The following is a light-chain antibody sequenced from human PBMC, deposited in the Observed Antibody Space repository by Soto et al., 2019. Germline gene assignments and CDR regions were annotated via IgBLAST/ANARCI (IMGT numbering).Light chain of an antibody. Sequence: EIVVTQSPAPLSVSPGERATLSCRASQSVSTNVAWYQQKPGQAPRLLIYGPSTRASGVPARFSGSGSGREFTLTISSLQSEDFAVYYCHQYDDWPPAFGQGTKVEVK. CDR1: QSVSTN. J-gene: IGKJ1*01. CDR3: HQYDDWPPA. V-gene: IGKV3-15*01. CDR2: GPS.